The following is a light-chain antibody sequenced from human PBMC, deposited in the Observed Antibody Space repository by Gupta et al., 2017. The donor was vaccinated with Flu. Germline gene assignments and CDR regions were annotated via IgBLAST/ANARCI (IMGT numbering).Light chain of an antibody. V-gene: IGLV2-14*03. Sequence: SALTQPASVSGSPGQSITISCTGTSSDVGSYNYVSWYQLHPGKAPKVMIYDVSNRPSGGSNRFSGSKSGNTASLTITGLQAEDEGDDYCSSYRGSTTLHYVFGTGTKVTVL. J-gene: IGLJ1*01. CDR3: SSYRGSTTLHYV. CDR2: DVS. CDR1: SSDVGSYNY.